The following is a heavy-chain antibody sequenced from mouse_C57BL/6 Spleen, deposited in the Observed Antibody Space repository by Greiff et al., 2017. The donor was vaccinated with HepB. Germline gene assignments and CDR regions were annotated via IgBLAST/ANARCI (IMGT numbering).Heavy chain of an antibody. D-gene: IGHD2-4*01. Sequence: VQLQQSGAELARPGASVKLSCKASGYTFTSYGISWVKQRTGQGLEWIGEIYPRSGNTYYNEKFKGKATLTADKSSSTAYMELRSLTSEDSAVYFCARYGILGDYDGGFAYWGQGTLVTVSA. CDR3: ARYGILGDYDGGFAY. V-gene: IGHV1-81*01. CDR1: GYTFTSYG. J-gene: IGHJ3*01. CDR2: IYPRSGNT.